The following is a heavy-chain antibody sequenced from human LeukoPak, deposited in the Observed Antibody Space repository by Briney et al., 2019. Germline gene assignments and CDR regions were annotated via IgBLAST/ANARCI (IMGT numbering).Heavy chain of an antibody. CDR3: AKVVGGKGWVFVS. CDR1: GFTFSSYV. CDR2: ISTSGGST. D-gene: IGHD1-26*01. Sequence: AGGSLRLSCAASGFTFSSYVMSWVRQAPGKGLDWVSGISTSGGSTYYADSVKGRFTISRDISKNTLYLQMNSLRAEDTAVHYCAKVVGGKGWVFVSWGQGTLVTVSS. J-gene: IGHJ4*02. V-gene: IGHV3-23*01.